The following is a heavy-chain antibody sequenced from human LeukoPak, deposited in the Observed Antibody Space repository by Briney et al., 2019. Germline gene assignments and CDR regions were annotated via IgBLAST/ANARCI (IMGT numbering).Heavy chain of an antibody. CDR2: IYYRGYT. Sequence: SETLSLTCTVSGYSISSGYYWGWIRQPPGKGLEWIGNIYYRGYTYYNPSLKSRVTISGDTSKNQFSLKLSSVTAADTAVYYCARDTQNYYDSSSYYIFDFWGQGTLVTVSS. V-gene: IGHV4-38-2*02. D-gene: IGHD3-22*01. CDR3: ARDTQNYYDSSSYYIFDF. CDR1: GYSISSGYY. J-gene: IGHJ4*02.